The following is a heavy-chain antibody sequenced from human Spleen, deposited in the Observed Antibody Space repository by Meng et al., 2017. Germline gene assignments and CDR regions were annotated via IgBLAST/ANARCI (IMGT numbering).Heavy chain of an antibody. CDR2: IYSDGNT. D-gene: IGHD3-22*01. J-gene: IGHJ4*02. CDR1: GFTVSSNY. Sequence: GESLKISCAASGFTVSSNYMSWVRQAPGKGLEWVSVIYSDGNTYYADSVQGRFTISRDTSKNTLFLQMNSLRAEDTAVYYCARGHYYDSSGYLSDFDYWGQGTLVTVSS. CDR3: ARGHYYDSSGYLSDFDY. V-gene: IGHV3-66*02.